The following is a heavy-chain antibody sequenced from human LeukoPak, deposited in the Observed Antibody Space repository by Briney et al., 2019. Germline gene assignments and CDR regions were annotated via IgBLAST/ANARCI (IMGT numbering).Heavy chain of an antibody. Sequence: PGRSLRLSCAASGFTFDDYAMHWVRQAPGKGLEWVSGISWNSGSIGYADSVKGRFTISRDNAKNSLYLQMNSLRAEDTALYYCAKELGEDGYNPPFDYWGQGTLVTVSS. CDR2: ISWNSGSI. CDR1: GFTFDDYA. D-gene: IGHD5-24*01. CDR3: AKELGEDGYNPPFDY. J-gene: IGHJ4*02. V-gene: IGHV3-9*01.